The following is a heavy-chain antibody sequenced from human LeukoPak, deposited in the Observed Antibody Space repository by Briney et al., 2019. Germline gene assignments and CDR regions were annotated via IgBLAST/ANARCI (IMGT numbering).Heavy chain of an antibody. CDR2: LIQDGREK. V-gene: IGHV3-7*03. D-gene: IGHD6-13*01. J-gene: IGHJ4*02. Sequence: GGSLRLSCAASEFTFSRYWMTWVRQAPGKGLEWVATLIQDGREKHYVDSVKGRFTISRDNAKNSVYLEMNSLRAEDTAVYFCASWGSAAGQRALDYWGQGTLVTVSS. CDR1: EFTFSRYW. CDR3: ASWGSAAGQRALDY.